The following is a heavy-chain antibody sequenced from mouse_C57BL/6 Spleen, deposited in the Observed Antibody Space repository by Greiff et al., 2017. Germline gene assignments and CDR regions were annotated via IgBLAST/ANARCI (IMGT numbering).Heavy chain of an antibody. Sequence: VQLQQPGAELVRPGSSVKLSCKASGYTFTSYWMDWVKQRPGQGLEWIGNIYPSDSETHYNQKFKDKATLTVDKSSSTAYMQLSSLTSEDSAVYYCARRGDSSGDFDYWGQGTTLTVSS. D-gene: IGHD3-2*02. CDR1: GYTFTSYW. J-gene: IGHJ2*01. V-gene: IGHV1-61*01. CDR2: IYPSDSET. CDR3: ARRGDSSGDFDY.